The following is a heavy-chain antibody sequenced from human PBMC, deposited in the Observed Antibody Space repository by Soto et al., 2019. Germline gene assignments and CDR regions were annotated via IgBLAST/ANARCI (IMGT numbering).Heavy chain of an antibody. D-gene: IGHD1-1*01. CDR1: GFTFSSYG. CDR2: ISYDGTEK. J-gene: IGHJ4*02. Sequence: PGGSLRLSCAASGFTFSSYGMHWVRQAPGKGLEWVAVISYDGTEKYHADSVKGRFTISRDNSKNTLYLQVNSLRAEDTAVYYCARNQETGRTGPFDYGGQETRVPVSS. CDR3: ARNQETGRTGPFDY. V-gene: IGHV3-30*03.